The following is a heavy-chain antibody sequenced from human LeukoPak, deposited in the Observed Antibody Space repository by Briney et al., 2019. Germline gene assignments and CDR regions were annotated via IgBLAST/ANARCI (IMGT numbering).Heavy chain of an antibody. CDR3: ARTGSTVTMLYPFDH. J-gene: IGHJ4*02. CDR1: GGSIRSYY. V-gene: IGHV4-59*01. D-gene: IGHD4-17*01. CDR2: IYYSGST. Sequence: PSETLSLTCTVPGGSIRSYYWSWIRQPPGKGLEWIGYIYYSGSTSYNPSLKSRVSISVDTSKNQFSLKLSSVTAADTAVYYCARTGSTVTMLYPFDHWGQGTLVTVSS.